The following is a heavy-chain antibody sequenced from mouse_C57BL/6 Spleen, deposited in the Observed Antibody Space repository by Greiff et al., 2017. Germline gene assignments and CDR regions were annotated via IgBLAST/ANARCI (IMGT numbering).Heavy chain of an antibody. CDR3: TTFTPRGGFAY. CDR2: IDPENGDT. V-gene: IGHV14-4*01. CDR1: GFNFKDDY. Sequence: EVQLVEPGAELVRPGASVKLSCKASGFNFKDDYMHWVKQRPEQGLEWIGWIDPENGDTEYASKFKGKATITADTSSHTAYLQLSSLTSEDTAVYYCTTFTPRGGFAYWGQGTLVTVSA. J-gene: IGHJ3*01.